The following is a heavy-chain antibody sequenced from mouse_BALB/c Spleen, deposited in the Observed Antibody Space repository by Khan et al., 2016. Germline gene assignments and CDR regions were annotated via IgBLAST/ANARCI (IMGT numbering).Heavy chain of an antibody. CDR3: ARDMEGYDDAMDY. D-gene: IGHD2-2*01. J-gene: IGHJ4*01. CDR1: GFTFTDYY. V-gene: IGHV7-3*02. CDR2: IRNKVNGYTT. Sequence: EVELVESGGGLVQPGGSLRLSCATSGFTFTDYYMSWVRQPPGKALEWLGFIRNKVNGYTTEDSASVKGRFTISRDNSQSILYLQINTLRAEDSATYYCARDMEGYDDAMDYLGQGTSVTVSS.